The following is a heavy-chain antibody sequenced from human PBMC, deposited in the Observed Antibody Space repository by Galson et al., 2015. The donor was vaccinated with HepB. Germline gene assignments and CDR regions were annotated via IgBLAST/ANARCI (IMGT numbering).Heavy chain of an antibody. CDR2: IIPILGIA. J-gene: IGHJ4*02. V-gene: IGHV1-69*04. CDR3: ARGTYYYDSSGSTHHPDY. CDR1: GGTFSSYA. D-gene: IGHD3-22*01. Sequence: SVKVSCKASGGTFSSYAISWVRQAPGQGLEWMGRIIPILGIANYAQKFQGRVTITADKSTSTAYMELSSLRSEDTAVYYCARGTYYYDSSGSTHHPDYWGQGTLVTVSS.